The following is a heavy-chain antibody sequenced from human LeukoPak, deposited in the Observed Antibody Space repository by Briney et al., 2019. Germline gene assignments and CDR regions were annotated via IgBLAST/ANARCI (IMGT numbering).Heavy chain of an antibody. J-gene: IGHJ6*03. V-gene: IGHV4-31*03. Sequence: SETLSLTCTVSGGSISSGGYYWSWIRQHPGKGLEWIGYIYYSGSTYYNPSLKSRVTISVDTSKNQFSLKLSSVTAADTAVYYCARVRGRSPYYYMDVWGKGTTVTVSS. D-gene: IGHD6-25*01. CDR3: ARVRGRSPYYYMDV. CDR1: GGSISSGGYY. CDR2: IYYSGST.